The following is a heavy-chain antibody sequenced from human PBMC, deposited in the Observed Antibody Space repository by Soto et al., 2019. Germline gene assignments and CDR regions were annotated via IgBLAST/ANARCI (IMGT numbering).Heavy chain of an antibody. CDR1: GFTFDDYA. V-gene: IGHV3-9*01. CDR3: AKDISYGDYYFDD. CDR2: ISWNSGSI. J-gene: IGHJ4*02. Sequence: GGSLRLSCAASGFTFDDYAMHWVRQAPGKGLEWVSGISWNSGSIGYADSVKGRFTISRDNAKNSLYLQMNSLRAEDTALYYCAKDISYGDYYFDDWGQGTLVTVSS. D-gene: IGHD4-17*01.